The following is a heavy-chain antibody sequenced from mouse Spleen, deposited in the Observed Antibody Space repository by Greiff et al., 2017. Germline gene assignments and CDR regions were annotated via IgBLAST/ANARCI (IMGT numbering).Heavy chain of an antibody. CDR1: GYAFSSSW. CDR2: IYPGDGDT. Sequence: QVQLQQSGPELVKPGASVKISCKASGYAFSSSWMNWVKQRPGKGLEWIGRIYPGDGDTNYNGKFKGKATLTADKSSSTAYMQLSSLTSEDSAVYFCAREAYYYGSSYGGNFDVWGAGTTVTVSS. D-gene: IGHD1-1*01. J-gene: IGHJ1*01. V-gene: IGHV1-82*01. CDR3: AREAYYYGSSYGGNFDV.